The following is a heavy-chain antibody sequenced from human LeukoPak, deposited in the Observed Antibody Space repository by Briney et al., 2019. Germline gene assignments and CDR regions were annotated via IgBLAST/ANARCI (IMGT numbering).Heavy chain of an antibody. D-gene: IGHD3-22*01. CDR1: GYTFTSYY. Sequence: ASVKVSCKASGYTFTSYYMHWVRQAPGQGLEWMGIINPSGGSTSYAQKFQGRVTMTRDTSTSTVYMELSSLRSEDTAVYYCARRRVYYDSSGYQGLDYWGQGTLVTVSS. CDR2: INPSGGST. CDR3: ARRRVYYDSSGYQGLDY. J-gene: IGHJ4*02. V-gene: IGHV1-46*01.